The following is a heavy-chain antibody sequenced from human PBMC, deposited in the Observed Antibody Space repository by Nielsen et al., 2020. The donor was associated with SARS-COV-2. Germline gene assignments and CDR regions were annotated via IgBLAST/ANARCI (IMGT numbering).Heavy chain of an antibody. Sequence: GGSLRLSCAASGFTFDNYAMTWARQAPGKGLEWVSVIKRSGGSTDYADSVKGRVIISRDNSKNTLHLQMNSLRAEDTALYFCAKDFHGSVADFFGNWGQGTLVTVSS. CDR1: GFTFDNYA. CDR2: IKRSGGST. CDR3: AKDFHGSVADFFGN. D-gene: IGHD2-2*03. V-gene: IGHV3-23*01. J-gene: IGHJ4*02.